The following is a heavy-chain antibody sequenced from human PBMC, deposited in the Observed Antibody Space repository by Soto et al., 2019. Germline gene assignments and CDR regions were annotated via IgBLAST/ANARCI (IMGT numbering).Heavy chain of an antibody. D-gene: IGHD3-10*01. CDR1: GFSLSTSGVG. CDR2: IYWDDDK. CDR3: AHHPYYGLAPYSFDY. V-gene: IGHV2-5*02. Sequence: QITLKESGPTLVKPTQTLTLTCTFSGFSLSTSGVGVGWIRQPPGKALEWLAVIYWDDDKRSSSSLKSRLTITKDTSKNPVVLTMTHMDPVDTATYYCAHHPYYGLAPYSFDYWGQGILVTVSS. J-gene: IGHJ4*02.